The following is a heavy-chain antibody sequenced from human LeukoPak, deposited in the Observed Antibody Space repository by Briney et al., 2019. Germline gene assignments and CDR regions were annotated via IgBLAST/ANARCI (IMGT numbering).Heavy chain of an antibody. CDR2: IYYSGST. D-gene: IGHD3-16*02. V-gene: IGHV4-59*01. Sequence: PSETLSLTCTVSGGSISSYYWSWIRQPPGKGLEWIGYIYYSGSTNYNPSLKSRVTISVDTSKNQFSLKLSSVTAADTAVYYCARGSQYDYVWGSYRFPLDYWGQGTLVTVSS. CDR3: ARGSQYDYVWGSYRFPLDY. CDR1: GGSISSYY. J-gene: IGHJ4*02.